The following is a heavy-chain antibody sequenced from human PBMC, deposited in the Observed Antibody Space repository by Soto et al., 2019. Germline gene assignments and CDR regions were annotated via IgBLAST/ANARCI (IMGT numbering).Heavy chain of an antibody. CDR2: IYYSGST. D-gene: IGHD3-22*01. V-gene: IGHV4-39*01. J-gene: IGHJ6*02. CDR1: GGSISSSSYY. CDR3: ARRLYYDSSGFEGGGMDV. Sequence: SETLSLTCTVSGGSISSSSYYWGWIRQPPGKGLEWTGSIYYSGSTYYNPSLESRVTISVDTSKNQFSLKLSSVTAADTAVYYCARRLYYDSSGFEGGGMDVWGQGTTVTVSS.